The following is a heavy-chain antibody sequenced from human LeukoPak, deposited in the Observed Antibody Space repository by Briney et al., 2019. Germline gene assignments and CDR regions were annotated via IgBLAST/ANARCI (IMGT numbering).Heavy chain of an antibody. V-gene: IGHV4-39*01. CDR1: GGSISSDYYY. CDR2: IYYGGNT. J-gene: IGHJ4*02. D-gene: IGHD3-22*01. Sequence: SETLSLTCSVSGGSISSDYYYWGWIRQPPGKGLEWIGIIYYGGNTYYNPSLKSRVTISVDTSKNQFSLKLSSVTAADMAVYFCTRQNGAYFDSSRYYYFDYWGQGTLVTVSS. CDR3: TRQNGAYFDSSRYYYFDY.